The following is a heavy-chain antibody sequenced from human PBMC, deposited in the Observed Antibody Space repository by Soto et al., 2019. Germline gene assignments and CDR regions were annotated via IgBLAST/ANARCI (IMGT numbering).Heavy chain of an antibody. CDR2: IIPILNSP. V-gene: IGHV1-69*01. Sequence: QVQLVQSGAEVKKPGSSVKVSCKASGGTFGSYAITWVRRAPGQGLEWLGGIIPILNSPDYAQKFQARVVITADEITNTAYMELNSLRFDDTAVYYCAREAPYCTSATCPKFYDMDVWGQGTTVTVAS. CDR1: GGTFGSYA. CDR3: AREAPYCTSATCPKFYDMDV. D-gene: IGHD2-2*01. J-gene: IGHJ6*02.